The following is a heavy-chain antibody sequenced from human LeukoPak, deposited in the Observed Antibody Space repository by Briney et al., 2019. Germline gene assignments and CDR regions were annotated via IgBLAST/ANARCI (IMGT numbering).Heavy chain of an antibody. J-gene: IGHJ4*02. CDR2: ISGSGGCT. V-gene: IGHV3-23*01. CDR1: GFTFSSYG. CDR3: ARIVPPTDYGSRSSSWDPYYFDY. D-gene: IGHD3-10*01. Sequence: GGSLRLSCAASGFTFSSYGMSWVRQAPGKGLEWVSSISGSGGCTYYADSVKGRFTISRDNAKNTLYLQMNSLRAEDTAVYYCARIVPPTDYGSRSSSWDPYYFDYWGQATLVTASS.